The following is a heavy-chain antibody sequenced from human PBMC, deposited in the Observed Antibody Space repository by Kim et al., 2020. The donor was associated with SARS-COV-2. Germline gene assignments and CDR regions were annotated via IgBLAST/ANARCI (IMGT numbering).Heavy chain of an antibody. J-gene: IGHJ4*02. CDR1: GFTFSRNW. CDR3: ARLSPLYTYYYDSSGFRAY. CDR2: IKQDGSEK. D-gene: IGHD3-22*01. Sequence: GGSLRLSCAASGFTFSRNWMSWVRQAPGKGLEWVANIKQDGSEKYYVDSVKGRFTISRDNAKNSLYLQMNTLRAEDTAVYYCARLSPLYTYYYDSSGFRAYWGQGTLVTVSS. V-gene: IGHV3-7*03.